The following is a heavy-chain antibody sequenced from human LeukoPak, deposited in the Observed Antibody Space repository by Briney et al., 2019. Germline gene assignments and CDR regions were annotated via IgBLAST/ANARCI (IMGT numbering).Heavy chain of an antibody. CDR1: GDSLISSTYS. D-gene: IGHD3-22*01. Sequence: PSETLSLTCSISGDSLISSTYSWVWIRQSPGKGLEWIGNASYSGGTNYNPSLKSRVTISVDTSKNQFSLKLSSVTAADTAVYYCARDVLYYYDSSGYYFFDIWGQGTMVTVSS. J-gene: IGHJ3*02. V-gene: IGHV4-39*07. CDR3: ARDVLYYYDSSGYYFFDI. CDR2: ASYSGGT.